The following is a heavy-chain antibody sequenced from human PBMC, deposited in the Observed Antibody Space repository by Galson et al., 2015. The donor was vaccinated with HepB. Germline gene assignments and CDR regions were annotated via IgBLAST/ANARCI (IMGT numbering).Heavy chain of an antibody. CDR2: IGTAGDT. Sequence: SLRLSCAASGFTFSSYDMHWVRQATGEGLEWVSAIGTAGDTYYPGSVKGRFTISRENAKNSLYLQMNSLRAGDTAVYYCARSRVLGLPPDYWGQGTLVTVSS. CDR1: GFTFSSYD. J-gene: IGHJ4*02. V-gene: IGHV3-13*01. D-gene: IGHD5-12*01. CDR3: ARSRVLGLPPDY.